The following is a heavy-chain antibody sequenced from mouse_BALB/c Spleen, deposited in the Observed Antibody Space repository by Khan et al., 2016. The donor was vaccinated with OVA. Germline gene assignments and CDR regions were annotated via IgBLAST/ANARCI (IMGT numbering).Heavy chain of an antibody. J-gene: IGHJ3*01. CDR2: ILPGSNSS. CDR3: TRGNYYGSTSWFGY. V-gene: IGHV1-9*01. CDR1: GYTFSSYW. Sequence: QVQLKESGAELMKPGASVKISCKATGYTFSSYWIEWVKQRPGHGLEWIGEILPGSNSSNYNERFKGRARITADTSSNTAYIQLSSLTSEDSAIYYCTRGNYYGSTSWFGYWGQGTLVTVSS. D-gene: IGHD1-1*01.